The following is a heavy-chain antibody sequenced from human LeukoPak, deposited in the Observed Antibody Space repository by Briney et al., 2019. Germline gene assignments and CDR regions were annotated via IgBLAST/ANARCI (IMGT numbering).Heavy chain of an antibody. J-gene: IGHJ4*02. CDR3: ARYLSTLVVAAYFDY. Sequence: SETQSLTCAVYGGSFSGYYWSWIRQPPGKGLEWIGEINHSGSTNYNPSLKSRVTISVDTSKNQFSLKLSSVTAADTAVYYCARYLSTLVVAAYFDYWGQGTLVTVSS. CDR1: GGSFSGYY. V-gene: IGHV4-34*01. CDR2: INHSGST. D-gene: IGHD2-15*01.